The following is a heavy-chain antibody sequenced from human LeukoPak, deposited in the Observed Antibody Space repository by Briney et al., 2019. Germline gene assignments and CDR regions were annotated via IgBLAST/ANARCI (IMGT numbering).Heavy chain of an antibody. CDR2: ITTGSHYI. CDR3: ASIAAAGTDVDY. Sequence: GGSLRLSCTASGFTFGGYAMSWVRQAPGKGLEWVSSITTGSHYIYYADSVQGRFTISRDNAKNSVTLQMNSLRAEDTAVYYCASIAAAGTDVDYWGQGTLVTVSS. V-gene: IGHV3-21*01. D-gene: IGHD6-13*01. J-gene: IGHJ4*02. CDR1: GFTFGGYA.